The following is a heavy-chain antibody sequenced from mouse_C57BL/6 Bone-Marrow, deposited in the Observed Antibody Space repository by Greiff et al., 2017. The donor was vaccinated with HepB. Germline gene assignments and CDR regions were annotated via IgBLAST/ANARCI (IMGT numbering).Heavy chain of an antibody. CDR3: AREICSNCVRWYFDV. V-gene: IGHV3-6*01. CDR2: ISYDGSN. Sequence: EVQLQESGPGLVKPSQSLSLTCSVSGYSITSGYYWNWIRQSPGNKLEWMGYISYDGSNNYNPSLKNRISITLDTSKNQFFLKLNAVTTEDTATYYCAREICSNCVRWYFDVWGTGTTVTVSS. J-gene: IGHJ1*03. D-gene: IGHD2-5*01. CDR1: GYSITSGYY.